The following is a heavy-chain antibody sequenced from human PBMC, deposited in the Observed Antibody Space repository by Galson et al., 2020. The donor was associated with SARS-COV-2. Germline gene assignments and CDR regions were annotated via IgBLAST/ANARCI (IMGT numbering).Heavy chain of an antibody. CDR3: ARVPGPYYYGSGSYGDYYYYGMDV. CDR2: ISAYNGNT. CDR1: GYTFTSYG. J-gene: IGHJ6*02. D-gene: IGHD3-10*01. Sequence: ASVKVSCKASGYTFTSYGISWVRQATGQGLEWMGWISAYNGNTHYAQKLQGRVTMTTDTSTSTAYMELRSLRSNDTAVYYCARVPGPYYYGSGSYGDYYYYGMDVWGQGTTVTVSS. V-gene: IGHV1-18*01.